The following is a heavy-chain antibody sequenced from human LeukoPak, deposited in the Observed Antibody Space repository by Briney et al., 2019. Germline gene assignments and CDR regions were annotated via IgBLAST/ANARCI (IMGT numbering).Heavy chain of an antibody. CDR1: GGSFSGYY. D-gene: IGHD2-15*01. CDR2: INHSGST. V-gene: IGHV4-34*01. CDR3: SGYDCSGGSCYRYYYYGMDV. J-gene: IGHJ6*02. Sequence: SETLSLTCAVYGGSFSGYYWSWIRQPPGKGLEWIGEINHSGSTNYNPSLKSRVTISVDTSKNQFSLKLSSVTAADTAVYYCSGYDCSGGSCYRYYYYGMDVWSQGTTVTVSS.